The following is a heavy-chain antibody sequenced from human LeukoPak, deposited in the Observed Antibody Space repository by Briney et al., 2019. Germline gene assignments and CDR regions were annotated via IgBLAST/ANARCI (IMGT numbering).Heavy chain of an antibody. CDR2: MNPSSGNT. CDR3: SSSGVEEWQGLHF. J-gene: IGHJ4*02. D-gene: IGHD3-3*01. V-gene: IGHV1-8*01. CDR1: GYTFTSYD. Sequence: ASVKVSCKASGYTFTSYDINWVRQATGQGLEWLGWMNPSSGNTGYAQKFQGRVTMTEDTSTDTAYMELTSLSSEDTAVYYCSSSGVEEWQGLHFWGQGTLVTVSS.